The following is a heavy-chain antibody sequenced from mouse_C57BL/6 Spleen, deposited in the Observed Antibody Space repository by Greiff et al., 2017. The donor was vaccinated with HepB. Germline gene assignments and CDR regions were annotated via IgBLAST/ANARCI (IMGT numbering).Heavy chain of an antibody. D-gene: IGHD1-1*01. CDR3: AREGITTVVAHYAMDY. Sequence: QVHVKQPGAELVRPGSSVKLSCKASGYTFTSYWMHWVKQRPIQGLEWIGNIDPSDSETHYNQKFKDKATLTVDKSSSTAYMQLSSLTSEDSAVYYCAREGITTVVAHYAMDYWGQGTSVTVSS. CDR2: IDPSDSET. J-gene: IGHJ4*01. CDR1: GYTFTSYW. V-gene: IGHV1-52*01.